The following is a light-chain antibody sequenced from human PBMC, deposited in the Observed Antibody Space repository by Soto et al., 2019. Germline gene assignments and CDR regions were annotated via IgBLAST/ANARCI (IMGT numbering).Light chain of an antibody. Sequence: IVMTQSPATLSVSPGETATLSCRASQSVANNLAWYQQRPGQVPRLLVSGASTRAAGIPARFSGSGSGTEFTLTISSLQSEDFAVYYCQQYNAWPLTFGGGTKVEIK. V-gene: IGKV3-15*01. CDR2: GAS. J-gene: IGKJ4*01. CDR1: QSVANN. CDR3: QQYNAWPLT.